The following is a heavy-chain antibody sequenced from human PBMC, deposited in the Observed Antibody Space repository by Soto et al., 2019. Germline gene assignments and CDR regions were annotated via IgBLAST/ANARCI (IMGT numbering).Heavy chain of an antibody. Sequence: QVQLVQSGAEVKKPGSSVKVSCKASGGTFSSYAISWVRQAPGQGLEWMGGIIPIFGTANYAQKFQGRVTITADESMSTAYMELSSLRSEDTAVYYCARAVHDYGDYCLNYWGQGTLVTVSS. CDR1: GGTFSSYA. D-gene: IGHD4-17*01. J-gene: IGHJ4*02. CDR2: IIPIFGTA. CDR3: ARAVHDYGDYCLNY. V-gene: IGHV1-69*01.